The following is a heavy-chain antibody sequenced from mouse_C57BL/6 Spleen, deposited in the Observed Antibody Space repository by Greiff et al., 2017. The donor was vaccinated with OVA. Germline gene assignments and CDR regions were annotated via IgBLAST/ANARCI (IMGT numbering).Heavy chain of an antibody. CDR3: AREELSPYYFDY. CDR2: ISYDGSN. Sequence: VQLKESGPGLVKPSQSLSLTCSVTGYSITSGYYWNWIRQFPGNKLEWMGYISYDGSNNYNPSLKNRISITLDTSKNQFFLKLNSVTTEDTATYYCAREELSPYYFDYWGQGTTLTVSS. D-gene: IGHD4-1*01. J-gene: IGHJ2*01. CDR1: GYSITSGYY. V-gene: IGHV3-6*01.